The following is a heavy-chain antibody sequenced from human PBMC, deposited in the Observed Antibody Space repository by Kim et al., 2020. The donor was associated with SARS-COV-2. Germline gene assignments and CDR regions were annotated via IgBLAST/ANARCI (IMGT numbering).Heavy chain of an antibody. D-gene: IGHD2-2*01. CDR3: ARGGCSSTSCYVGRGYYYGMDV. Sequence: SETLSLTCAVYGGSFSGYYWSWIRQPPGKGLEWIGEINHSGSTNYNPSLKSRVTISVDTSKNQFSLKLSSVTAADTAVYYCARGGCSSTSCYVGRGYYYGMDVWGQGTTVTVSS. J-gene: IGHJ6*02. V-gene: IGHV4-34*01. CDR1: GGSFSGYY. CDR2: INHSGST.